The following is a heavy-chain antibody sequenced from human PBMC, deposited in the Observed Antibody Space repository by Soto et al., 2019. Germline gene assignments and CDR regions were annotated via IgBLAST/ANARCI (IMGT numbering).Heavy chain of an antibody. CDR3: ARDRYPYSSSSRYWFDP. D-gene: IGHD6-6*01. CDR1: GFTFSGYS. Sequence: GGSLRLSCAASGFTFSGYSMNWVRQAPGKGLEWVSSISSSSSYIYYADSVKGRFTISRDNAKNSLYLQMNSLRAEDTAVYYCARDRYPYSSSSRYWFDPWGQGTLVTVSS. V-gene: IGHV3-21*01. J-gene: IGHJ5*02. CDR2: ISSSSSYI.